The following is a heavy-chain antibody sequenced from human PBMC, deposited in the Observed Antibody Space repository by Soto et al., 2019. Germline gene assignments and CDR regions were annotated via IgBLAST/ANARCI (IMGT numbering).Heavy chain of an antibody. Sequence: GGSLRLSCAASGLTVSSNYMSWVRQAPGKGLEWVSVIYNDGNTYYADSVKGRFTISRDTSKNTLYLQMDSLRAEDTAVYYCVRPLPSGRNYGMDVWGQGTTVTVSS. CDR3: VRPLPSGRNYGMDV. V-gene: IGHV3-53*01. CDR2: IYNDGNT. D-gene: IGHD3-10*01. J-gene: IGHJ6*02. CDR1: GLTVSSNY.